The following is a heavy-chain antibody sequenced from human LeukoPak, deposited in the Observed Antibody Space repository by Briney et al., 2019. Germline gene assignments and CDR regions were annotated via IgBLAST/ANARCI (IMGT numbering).Heavy chain of an antibody. V-gene: IGHV4-30-2*01. CDR2: IYHSGST. CDR1: GGSISSGGYY. D-gene: IGHD1-14*01. Sequence: SETLSLICTVSGGSISSGGYYWSWIRQPPGKGLEWIGYIYHSGSTYYNPSLKSRVTISVDRSKNQFSLKLSSVTAADTAVYYCARSDSQEPVFDYWGQGTLVTVSS. J-gene: IGHJ4*02. CDR3: ARSDSQEPVFDY.